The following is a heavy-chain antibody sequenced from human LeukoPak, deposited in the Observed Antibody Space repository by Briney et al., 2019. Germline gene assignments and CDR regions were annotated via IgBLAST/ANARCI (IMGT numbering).Heavy chain of an antibody. Sequence: GGSLRLSCAASGFSVSSNYMSWVRQAPGKGLEWVANIKQDGSEKYYVDSVKGRFTISRDNAKNSLYLQMNSLRAEDTAVYDCARDASNWGYDYWGQGTLVTVSS. CDR1: GFSVSSNY. CDR2: IKQDGSEK. V-gene: IGHV3-7*01. D-gene: IGHD7-27*01. J-gene: IGHJ4*02. CDR3: ARDASNWGYDY.